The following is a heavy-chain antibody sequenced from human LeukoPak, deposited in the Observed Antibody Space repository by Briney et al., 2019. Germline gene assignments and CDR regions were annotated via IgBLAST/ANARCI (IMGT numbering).Heavy chain of an antibody. J-gene: IGHJ4*02. Sequence: GGSLRLSCAASGFTFSSYGMHWVRQAPGKGLEWVAVISYDGSNKYYADSVKGRFTISRDNSKNTLYLQMNSLRAEDTAVYYCAKDDNYYDSSGYYFTDYWGQGTLVTVSS. D-gene: IGHD3-22*01. V-gene: IGHV3-30*18. CDR3: AKDDNYYDSSGYYFTDY. CDR1: GFTFSSYG. CDR2: ISYDGSNK.